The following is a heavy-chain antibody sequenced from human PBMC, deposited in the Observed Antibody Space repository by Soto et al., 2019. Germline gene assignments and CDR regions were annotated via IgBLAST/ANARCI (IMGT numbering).Heavy chain of an antibody. V-gene: IGHV1-69*06. CDR1: GGTFSSYA. CDR3: ATSLYGDYVGWFDY. D-gene: IGHD4-17*01. CDR2: IIPICGTA. Sequence: QVQLVQSGAEVKKPGSSVKVSCKASGGTFSSYAISWVRQAPGQGLEWMGGIIPICGTANYAQKFQGRVTITADKSTSTAYMELSSLRSEDTAVYYCATSLYGDYVGWFDYWGQGTLVTVSS. J-gene: IGHJ4*02.